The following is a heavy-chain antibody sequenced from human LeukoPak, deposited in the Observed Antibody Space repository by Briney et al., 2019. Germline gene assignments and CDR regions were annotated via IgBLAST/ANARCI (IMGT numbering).Heavy chain of an antibody. V-gene: IGHV3-48*03. J-gene: IGHJ4*02. Sequence: GGSLRLSCAASGFTFSSHEMNWVRQAPGKGLEWISHITTSGSKTYYADSVKGRFTISRDNAKSSLYLQMNCLRAEDTAVYYCGRYLNYWGQGTPVTVSS. CDR2: ITTSGSKT. CDR1: GFTFSSHE. CDR3: GRYLNY. D-gene: IGHD3-10*01.